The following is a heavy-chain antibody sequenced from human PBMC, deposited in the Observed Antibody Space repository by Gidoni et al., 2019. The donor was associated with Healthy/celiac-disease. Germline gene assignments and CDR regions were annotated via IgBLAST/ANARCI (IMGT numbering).Heavy chain of an antibody. V-gene: IGHV3-30-3*01. CDR1: GFTFSSYA. D-gene: IGHD6-13*01. CDR2: ISYDGSNK. CDR3: ARDFTGIAPGGYFDY. J-gene: IGHJ4*02. Sequence: PASGFTFSSYAMHWVRQAPGKGLEWVAVISYDGSNKYYADSVKGRFTITRDKSKNTLYLKMNSLRAEDTAVYYCARDFTGIAPGGYFDYWGQGTLVTVSS.